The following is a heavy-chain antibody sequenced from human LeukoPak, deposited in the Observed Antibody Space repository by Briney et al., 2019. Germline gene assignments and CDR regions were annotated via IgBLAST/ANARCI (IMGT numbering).Heavy chain of an antibody. CDR1: GYTFTTYA. V-gene: IGHV1-18*01. CDR2: ISTYNGNT. CDR3: ARVTLGSWYFDL. Sequence: GASVKVSCKASGYTFTTYAISWVRQAPGRGLEWMGWISTYNGNTNYAQKFQGRVTLTTDTSTSTAYMDPRSLRSDDTAVCHCARVTLGSWYFDLWGRGTLVTVSS. J-gene: IGHJ2*01. D-gene: IGHD2-15*01.